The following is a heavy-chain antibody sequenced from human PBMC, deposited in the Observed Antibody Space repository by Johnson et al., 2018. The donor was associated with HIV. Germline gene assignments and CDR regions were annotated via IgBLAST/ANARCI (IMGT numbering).Heavy chain of an antibody. D-gene: IGHD5-12*01. CDR1: GFTFSNYA. V-gene: IGHV3-30*02. J-gene: IGHJ3*02. Sequence: QVQLVESGGGVVQPGGSLRLSCAASGFTFSNYAIQWVRQAPGKGLEWVAFIRYDGTNNYYADSVRGRFTISRDNSKNTVYLQMNSLRAEDTAVFYCAKIVATSDDVFDIWGQGTKVTVSS. CDR3: AKIVATSDDVFDI. CDR2: IRYDGTNN.